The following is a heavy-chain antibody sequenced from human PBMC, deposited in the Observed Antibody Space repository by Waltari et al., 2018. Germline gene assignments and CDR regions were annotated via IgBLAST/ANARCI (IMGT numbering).Heavy chain of an antibody. V-gene: IGHV1-2*02. CDR3: ATGGTVAGPPAFLDY. CDR2: INPNSGAT. Sequence: QVPLVQSGAQLKKPGASMKVSCKASGYAFTGYYIHWVRQAPGHGLEWMGYINPNSGATNYEHNFQGRVTMTRDTSLNTAYMALSSLISGDTAVYYCATGGTVAGPPAFLDYWGQGTLVTVSS. CDR1: GYAFTGYY. D-gene: IGHD6-19*01. J-gene: IGHJ4*02.